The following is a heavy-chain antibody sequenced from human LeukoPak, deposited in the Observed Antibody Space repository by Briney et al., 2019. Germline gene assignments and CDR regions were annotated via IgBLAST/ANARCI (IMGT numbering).Heavy chain of an antibody. CDR1: GFTFSSYA. Sequence: GGSLRISCAASGFTFSSYAMHWVRQAPGKGLEWVAVISYDGSNKYYADSVKGRFTISRDNSKNTLYLQMNSLRAEDTAVYYCANSCYGSGSYTVVYYFDYWGQGTLVTVSS. CDR2: ISYDGSNK. CDR3: ANSCYGSGSYTVVYYFDY. D-gene: IGHD3-10*01. J-gene: IGHJ4*02. V-gene: IGHV3-30-3*01.